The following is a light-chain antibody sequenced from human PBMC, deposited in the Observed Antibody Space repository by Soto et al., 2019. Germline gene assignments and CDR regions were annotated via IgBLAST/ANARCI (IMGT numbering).Light chain of an antibody. CDR3: QQYGSSRLT. V-gene: IGKV3-20*01. Sequence: EIVLTQSPGTLSLSPGERATLSCRASQSVSSSYLAWYQQKTGQAHRLLIYGASSRATGIPDRFSGSGSGTDFTLTISRLEPEDFAVYYCQQYGSSRLTFGGGTKVDIK. J-gene: IGKJ4*01. CDR1: QSVSSSY. CDR2: GAS.